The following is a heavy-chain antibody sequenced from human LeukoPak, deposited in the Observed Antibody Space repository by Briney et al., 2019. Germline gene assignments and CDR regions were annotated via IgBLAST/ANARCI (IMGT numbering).Heavy chain of an antibody. D-gene: IGHD6-13*01. CDR2: IYYSGST. J-gene: IGHJ5*02. CDR3: ARVYSSCWYPLGFDP. CDR1: GGSMSSYY. Sequence: SETLSLTCTVSGGSMSSYYWRWTRQPPGKGLEWIGYIYYSGSTNYNPSLKSRVTISVDTSKNQSSLKLSSVTDADTAVDYCARVYSSCWYPLGFDPWGQGTLVTVSS. V-gene: IGHV4-59*08.